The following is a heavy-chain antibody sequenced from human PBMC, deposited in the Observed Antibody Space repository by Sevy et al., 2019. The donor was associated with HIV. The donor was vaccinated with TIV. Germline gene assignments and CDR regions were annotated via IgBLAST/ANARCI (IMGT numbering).Heavy chain of an antibody. Sequence: GGSLRLSCAASGFTFSNAWMSWVRQAPGKGLEWVGRIKSKTDGGTTDYAAPVKGRFTIPRDDSKNTLYLQMNSLKTEDTAVYYCTTDKDYDYVWGSSDYFDYWGQGTLVTVSS. CDR3: TTDKDYDYVWGSSDYFDY. CDR1: GFTFSNAW. V-gene: IGHV3-15*01. CDR2: IKSKTDGGTT. J-gene: IGHJ4*02. D-gene: IGHD3-16*01.